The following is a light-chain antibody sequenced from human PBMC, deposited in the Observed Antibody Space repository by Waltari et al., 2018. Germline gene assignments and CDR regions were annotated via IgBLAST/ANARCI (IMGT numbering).Light chain of an antibody. Sequence: DIKLTKSPSFLSASVGDRVTITCRASQDINNYLAWYQQKPGKAPKLLIYAASSLQSGVPSRFSGSGSETEFSLTISSLQPEDFATYYCQQLNSYPYTFGQGTKLEIK. CDR2: AAS. V-gene: IGKV1-9*01. CDR1: QDINNY. CDR3: QQLNSYPYT. J-gene: IGKJ2*01.